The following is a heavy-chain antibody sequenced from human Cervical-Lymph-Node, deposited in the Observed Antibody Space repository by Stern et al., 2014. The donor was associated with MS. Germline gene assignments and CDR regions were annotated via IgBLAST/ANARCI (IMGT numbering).Heavy chain of an antibody. CDR1: GYTFTSYG. V-gene: IGHV1-18*01. CDR3: ARDGTHYYDSSGIDAFDI. J-gene: IGHJ3*02. Sequence: QVQLVESGAEVKKPGASVKVSCKASGYTFTSYGISWVRQAPGQGLEWMGWISAYNGNTNYAQKLQGRVTMTTDTSTSTAYMELRSLRSDDTAVYYCARDGTHYYDSSGIDAFDIWGQGTMVTVSS. CDR2: ISAYNGNT. D-gene: IGHD3-22*01.